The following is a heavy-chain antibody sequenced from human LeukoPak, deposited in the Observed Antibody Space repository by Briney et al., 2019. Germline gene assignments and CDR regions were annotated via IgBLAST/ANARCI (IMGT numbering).Heavy chain of an antibody. J-gene: IGHJ4*02. V-gene: IGHV4-59*01. D-gene: IGHD5-12*01. CDR2: IYYSGST. CDR1: GGSISSYY. Sequence: PSETLSLTCTVSGGSISSYYWSWIRQPPGKGLEWIGYIYYSGSTNYNPSLKSRVTISVDTSKNQFSLKLSSVTAADTAVYYCARARAKRGYSGYDLDYWGQGTPVTVSS. CDR3: ARARAKRGYSGYDLDY.